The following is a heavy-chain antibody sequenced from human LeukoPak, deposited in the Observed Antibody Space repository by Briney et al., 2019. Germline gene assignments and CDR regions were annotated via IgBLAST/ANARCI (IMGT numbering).Heavy chain of an antibody. Sequence: GGSLRLSCAASGFTFSSYAMHWVRQAPGKGLERVAVISYDGRNKYYADSVKGRFTISRDNSKNTLYLQMNSVTVEDTAVYYCARDLRWELLEYYFDYWGQGTLVTVSS. CDR1: GFTFSSYA. CDR2: ISYDGRNK. D-gene: IGHD1-26*01. V-gene: IGHV3-30*04. CDR3: ARDLRWELLEYYFDY. J-gene: IGHJ4*02.